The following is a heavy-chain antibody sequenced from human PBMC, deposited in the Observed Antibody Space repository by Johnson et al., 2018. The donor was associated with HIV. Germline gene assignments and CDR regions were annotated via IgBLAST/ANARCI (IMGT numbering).Heavy chain of an antibody. V-gene: IGHV3-30*02. D-gene: IGHD3-22*01. CDR2: IRYDGSNK. CDR1: PFLFRSNA. CDR3: AKERGIVVVRDAFDI. J-gene: IGHJ3*02. Sequence: QVHLVESGAVAVPPGTSLISSRSASPFLFRSNAMNSVRQASGERLEWGLFIRYDGSNKDYADAVKARFTISRDNSKNTLYLQMKSRRAEDTAVYYCAKERGIVVVRDAFDIWGQGTMVTVSS.